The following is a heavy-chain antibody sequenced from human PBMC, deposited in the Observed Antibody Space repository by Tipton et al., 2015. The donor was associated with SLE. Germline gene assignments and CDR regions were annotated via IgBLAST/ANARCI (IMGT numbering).Heavy chain of an antibody. CDR2: IYYSGST. D-gene: IGHD2-2*02. CDR1: GGSISSGDYY. CDR3: ARARSCSSISCYTVDY. Sequence: LRLSCTVSGGSISSGDYYWSWIRQHPGKGLEWIGYIYYSGSTYYNASLKSRVTISVDTSKNQFSLRLNSVTAADTAVYYCARARSCSSISCYTVDYWGQGTLVTVSS. V-gene: IGHV4-31*03. J-gene: IGHJ4*02.